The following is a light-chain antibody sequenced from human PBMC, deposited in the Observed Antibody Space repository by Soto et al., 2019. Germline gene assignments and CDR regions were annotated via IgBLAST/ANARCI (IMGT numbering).Light chain of an antibody. V-gene: IGKV1-39*01. CDR2: AAS. CDR3: QQYYSYPYT. J-gene: IGKJ5*01. CDR1: QSINNY. Sequence: DFEITQSPSSLSAFVGDRGTMTCRASQSINNYLNWYQQKPGKAPKILIYAASSLQSGVPSRFSGSGSWTDFTLTISCLQSEDFQTYYCQQYYSYPYTFGQGTRLEIK.